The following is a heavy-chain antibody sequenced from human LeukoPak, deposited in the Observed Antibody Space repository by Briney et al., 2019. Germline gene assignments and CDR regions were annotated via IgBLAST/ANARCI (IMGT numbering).Heavy chain of an antibody. CDR2: ISSSSSTI. CDR1: GFTFSSYS. D-gene: IGHD3-10*01. J-gene: IGHJ1*01. Sequence: GGSLRLSCAASGFTFSSYSMNWVRQAPGKGLEWVSYISSSSSTIYYADSVKGRFTISRDNAKNSLYLQMNSLRAEDTAVYYCARALSGSRAEYFQHWGRGTLVTVSS. CDR3: ARALSGSRAEYFQH. V-gene: IGHV3-48*01.